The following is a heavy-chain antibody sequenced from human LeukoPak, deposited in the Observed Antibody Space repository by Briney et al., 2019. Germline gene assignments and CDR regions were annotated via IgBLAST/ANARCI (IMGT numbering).Heavy chain of an antibody. CDR2: IYTSGST. V-gene: IGHV4-4*07. CDR3: ARDFSSIVVVPAGAFDI. D-gene: IGHD2-2*01. CDR1: GGSISSYY. Sequence: SETLSLTCTVSGGSISSYYWSWIRQPAGKGLERIGRIYTSGSTNYNPSLKSRVTMSVDTSKNQFSLKLSSVTAADTAVYYCARDFSSIVVVPAGAFDIWGQGTMVTVSS. J-gene: IGHJ3*02.